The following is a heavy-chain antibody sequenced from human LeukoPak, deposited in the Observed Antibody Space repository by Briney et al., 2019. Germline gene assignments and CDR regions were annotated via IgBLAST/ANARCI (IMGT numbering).Heavy chain of an antibody. CDR3: ARVVNWFDP. V-gene: IGHV4-59*01. CDR2: IYYGGST. CDR1: GGSISSYY. Sequence: PSETLSLTCTVSGGSISSYYWSWIRQPPGKGLEWIGYIYYGGSTNYNPSLKSRVTMSVDTSKNQFSLRLSSVTAADTAVYYCARVVNWFDPWGQGTLVTVSS. J-gene: IGHJ5*02.